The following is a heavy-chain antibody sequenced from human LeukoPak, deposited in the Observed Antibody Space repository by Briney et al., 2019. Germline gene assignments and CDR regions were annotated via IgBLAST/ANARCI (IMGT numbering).Heavy chain of an antibody. D-gene: IGHD2-15*01. CDR2: ISTSSGTI. CDR3: ARDRGYCSGGSCYTYYFDY. CDR1: GFTFSTYS. V-gene: IGHV3-48*02. J-gene: IGHJ4*02. Sequence: GGSLRLSCAASGFTFSTYSMNWVRQAPGKGLEWVSYISTSSGTIYYVDSVKGRFTISRDNAKNSLYLQMNRLRDEDTAVYYCARDRGYCSGGSCYTYYFDYWGQGTLVTVSS.